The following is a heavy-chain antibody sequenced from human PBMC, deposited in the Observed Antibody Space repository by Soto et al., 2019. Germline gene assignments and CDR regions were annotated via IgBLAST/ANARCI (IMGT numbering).Heavy chain of an antibody. CDR1: GFIFSTYG. Sequence: QVQLVESGGGVVQPGGSLRRSCATSGFIFSTYGMQWVRQSPGEGLEWVAVMANDGSYQYYADSVKGRFTISRDNSKNTLYLQMDSLRREDTAVYYCARSIGGSSYYPPDYWGQGTLVTVSS. D-gene: IGHD2-15*01. CDR2: MANDGSYQ. J-gene: IGHJ4*02. CDR3: ARSIGGSSYYPPDY. V-gene: IGHV3-30*03.